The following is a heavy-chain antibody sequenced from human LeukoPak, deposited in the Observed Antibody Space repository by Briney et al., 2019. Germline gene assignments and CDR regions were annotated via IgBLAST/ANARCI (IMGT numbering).Heavy chain of an antibody. CDR1: GGSISSPTYY. CDR3: ARGQSDAFDI. CDR2: IYYSGST. J-gene: IGHJ3*02. Sequence: PSETLSLTCTVSGGSISSPTYYWGWIRQPPGKGLQWIGSIYYSGSTYYNPSLKSRVTISVDTSKNQFSLKLSSVTAADTAVYYCARGQSDAFDIWGQGTMVTVSS. V-gene: IGHV4-39*01.